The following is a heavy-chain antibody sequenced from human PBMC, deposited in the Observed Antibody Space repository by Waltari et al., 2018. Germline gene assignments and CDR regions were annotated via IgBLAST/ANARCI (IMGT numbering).Heavy chain of an antibody. J-gene: IGHJ4*02. CDR1: GFTFSNYA. Sequence: QVQVVESGGGVVQPGRSLRLSCAASGFTFSNYAMHWVRRAPGKGLEWVALISLDGNYKYYTDSVKGRFTISRDNSNNTADLQINTLRSEDTAVYYCARTGGRDGYNPFDHWGQGTLVTVSS. D-gene: IGHD5-12*01. V-gene: IGHV3-30*10. CDR3: ARTGGRDGYNPFDH. CDR2: ISLDGNYK.